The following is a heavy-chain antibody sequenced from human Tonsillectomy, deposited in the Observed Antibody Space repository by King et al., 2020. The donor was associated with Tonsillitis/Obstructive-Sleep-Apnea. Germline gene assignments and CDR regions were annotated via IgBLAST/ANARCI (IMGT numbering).Heavy chain of an antibody. CDR1: VGSFSGYY. V-gene: IGHV4-34*01. CDR3: ARGRGYSYGYRNYYYYMDV. CDR2: INHIGSP. D-gene: IGHD5-18*01. Sequence: VQLQQWGAGLFKPSETLSLTCAVYVGSFSGYYCSWIRQPPGKGLEWIGEINHIGSPNYNPSLSSQVTLSVDTSKNQLSLKLCSVTAADTAVYYCARGRGYSYGYRNYYYYMDVWGKGTTVTVSS. J-gene: IGHJ6*03.